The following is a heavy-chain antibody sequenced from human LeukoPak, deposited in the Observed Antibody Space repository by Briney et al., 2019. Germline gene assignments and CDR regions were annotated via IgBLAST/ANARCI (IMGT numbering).Heavy chain of an antibody. CDR3: ARDQGYTTGFDRDY. Sequence: SETLSLTCTVSGGSISSYYWSWIRQPPGKGLEWIGYIYYSGSTNYNPSLKSRVTISLDTSKNQFSLRLNSVTAADTAVYYCARDQGYTTGFDRDYWGQGTLVTVSS. V-gene: IGHV4-59*12. CDR1: GGSISSYY. D-gene: IGHD1-1*01. CDR2: IYYSGST. J-gene: IGHJ4*02.